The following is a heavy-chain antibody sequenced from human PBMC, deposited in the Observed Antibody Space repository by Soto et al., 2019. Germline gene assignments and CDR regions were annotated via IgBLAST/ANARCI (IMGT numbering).Heavy chain of an antibody. CDR2: INPSGGHT. J-gene: IGHJ4*02. D-gene: IGHD2-21*02. V-gene: IGHV1-46*01. CDR1: GNTFTNYY. CDR3: ARGGHVVVVTAAFDY. Sequence: QVQLMQSGAEVKKPGASVKVSCKASGNTFTNYYIHWVRQAPGQGLEWMGTINPSGGHTTYSQNFLGRVSMTGDTSPSTIYMELNSLTSAATAVYSCARGGHVVVVTAAFDYWGQGTLVTVSS.